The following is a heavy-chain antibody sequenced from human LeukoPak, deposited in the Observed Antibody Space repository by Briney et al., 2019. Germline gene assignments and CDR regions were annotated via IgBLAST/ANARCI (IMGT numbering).Heavy chain of an antibody. D-gene: IGHD2-15*01. CDR3: ASGYCSGGSCYDYYYYYYMDV. Sequence: SETLSLTCTVSGGSISSYYWSWIRQPPGKGLEWIGYIYYSVSTNYNPSLKSRVTISVDTSKNQFSLKLSSVTAADTAVYYCASGYCSGGSCYDYYYYYYMDVWGKGTTVTVSS. V-gene: IGHV4-59*01. CDR1: GGSISSYY. J-gene: IGHJ6*03. CDR2: IYYSVST.